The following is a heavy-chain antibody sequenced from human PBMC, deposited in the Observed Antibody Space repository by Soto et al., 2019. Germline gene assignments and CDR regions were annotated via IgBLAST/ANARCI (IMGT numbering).Heavy chain of an antibody. CDR3: ARLVRGYCSSTGCYSLFYYYYDMDG. CDR1: GGSFSGYY. CDR2: INHSGST. Sequence: SETLSLTCAVYGGSFSGYYWSWIRQPPGKGLEWIGEINHSGSTNYSPSLKSRVTISVDTSKNQFSLKLSSVTAADTAVYYWARLVRGYCSSTGCYSLFYYYYDMDGWGQVTTVTVSS. D-gene: IGHD2-2*01. J-gene: IGHJ6*02. V-gene: IGHV4-34*01.